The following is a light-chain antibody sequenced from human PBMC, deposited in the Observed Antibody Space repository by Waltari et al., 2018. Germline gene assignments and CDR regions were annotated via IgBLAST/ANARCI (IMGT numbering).Light chain of an antibody. J-gene: IGKJ1*01. V-gene: IGKV3-20*01. CDR1: QSVSRNY. Sequence: EIVLTQSPGTLSLSPGDRATLPSRASQSVSRNYLAWFQQKPGQAPRLLIYGASSRATGTPDRFSGSGSGTDFTLTISRLEPEDFAVYYCQEYDDSPPWTFGQGTKVEIK. CDR2: GAS. CDR3: QEYDDSPPWT.